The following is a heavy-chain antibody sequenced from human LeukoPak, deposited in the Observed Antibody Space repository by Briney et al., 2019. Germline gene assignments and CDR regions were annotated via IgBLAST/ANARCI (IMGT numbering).Heavy chain of an antibody. CDR2: IRQDGGSK. CDR1: GYMFSIYA. J-gene: IGHJ4*02. Sequence: PGGSLRLSCEGSGYMFSIYAMHWVRQSPGKGLEWVANIRQDGGSKNYVESVKGRFTISRDNAKKSLYLQMNSLRAEDTAVYYCAPPPIAATGNWGQGTLVTVSS. D-gene: IGHD6-13*01. CDR3: APPPIAATGN. V-gene: IGHV3-7*01.